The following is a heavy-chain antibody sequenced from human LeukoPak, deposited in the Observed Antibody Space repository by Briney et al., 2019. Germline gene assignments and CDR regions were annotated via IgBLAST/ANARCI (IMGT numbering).Heavy chain of an antibody. D-gene: IGHD1-26*01. J-gene: IGHJ4*02. CDR3: ASLVGSPPY. V-gene: IGHV4-59*01. CDR2: IFHSGST. CDR1: GGSISSYY. Sequence: SETPSLTCTVSGGSISSYYWSWIRQPPGKGLEWIGYIFHSGSTNYNPSLKSRVTMSVDTSKNQFSLKLSSVTAADTAVYYCASLVGSPPYWGQGTLVTVSS.